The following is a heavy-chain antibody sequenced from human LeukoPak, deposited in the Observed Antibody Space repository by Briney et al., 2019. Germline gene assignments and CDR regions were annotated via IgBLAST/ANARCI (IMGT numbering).Heavy chain of an antibody. CDR2: ISASGGST. V-gene: IGHV3-23*01. CDR3: AKDRTYHSDFSAYYFSPPLQQY. D-gene: IGHD3-22*01. CDR1: GFTFSNYG. Sequence: PGGSLRLSCATSGFTFSNYGMSWVRQAPGKGLEWVSVISASGGSTYYADSVKGRVTISRDNSRNMVYLQMNSLRAEDTAVYYCAKDRTYHSDFSAYYFSPPLQQYWGQGTLVTVSS. J-gene: IGHJ4*02.